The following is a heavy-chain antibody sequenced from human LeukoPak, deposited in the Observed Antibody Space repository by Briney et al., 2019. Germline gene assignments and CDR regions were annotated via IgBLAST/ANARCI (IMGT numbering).Heavy chain of an antibody. V-gene: IGHV1-18*01. CDR2: IIAYNGDT. Sequence: ASVKVSCKASGYTFTSYGISWVRQAPGQGLEWMGRIIAYNGDTNYAQKLQGRVTITADESTSTAYMELSSLRSEDTAVYYCARGPLEYGSGSYPNANWFDPWGQGTLVTVSS. D-gene: IGHD3-10*01. CDR1: GYTFTSYG. J-gene: IGHJ5*02. CDR3: ARGPLEYGSGSYPNANWFDP.